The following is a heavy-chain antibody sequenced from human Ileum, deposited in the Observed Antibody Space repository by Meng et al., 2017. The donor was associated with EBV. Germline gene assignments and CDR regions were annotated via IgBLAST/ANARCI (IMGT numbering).Heavy chain of an antibody. V-gene: IGHV3-74*01. J-gene: IGHJ4*02. D-gene: IGHD6-6*01. CDR3: SRDLVGSDDY. CDR2: INENGATT. Sequence: GQLVESGGALVQPGGSLRLSCAASGFTFSSYWMHGVRQVPGKGLVWVSRINENGATTTYADSVRGRFTIFRDNAKNTLYLQMNSLRAEDTAVYYCSRDLVGSDDYWGQGTLVTV. CDR1: GFTFSSYW.